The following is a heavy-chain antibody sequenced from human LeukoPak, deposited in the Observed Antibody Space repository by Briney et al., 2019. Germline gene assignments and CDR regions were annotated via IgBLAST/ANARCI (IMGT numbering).Heavy chain of an antibody. V-gene: IGHV3-9*03. CDR1: GFVFDDFA. CDR2: ISWNSGTI. D-gene: IGHD5-24*01. J-gene: IGHJ3*01. Sequence: PGGSLRLSCKVSGFVFDDFAMHWVRQPPGKGLEWVSRISWNSGTINYADSVKGRFSISRDNAKNSLYLQMDSLRRDDMAFYFCVKGGFGWPQDGPFDFWGQGTLVTVSS. CDR3: VKGGFGWPQDGPFDF.